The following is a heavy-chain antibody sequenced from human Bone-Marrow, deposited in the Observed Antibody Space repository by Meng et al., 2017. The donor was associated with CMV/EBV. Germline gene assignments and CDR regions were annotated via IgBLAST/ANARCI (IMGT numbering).Heavy chain of an antibody. D-gene: IGHD3-3*01. CDR1: GFTFSSYS. CDR3: ARVLGENYNFWSGYNPADY. V-gene: IGHV3-48*04. J-gene: IGHJ4*02. CDR2: ISSSSSTI. Sequence: GESLKISCAASGFTFSSYSMNWVRQAPGKGLEWVSYISSSSSTIYYADSVKGRFTISRDNAKNSLYLQMNSLRAEDTAVYYCARVLGENYNFWSGYNPADYWGQGSLVTVSS.